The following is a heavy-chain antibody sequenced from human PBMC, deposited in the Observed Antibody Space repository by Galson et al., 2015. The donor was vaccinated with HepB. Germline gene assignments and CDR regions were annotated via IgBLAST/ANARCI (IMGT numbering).Heavy chain of an antibody. J-gene: IGHJ3*02. V-gene: IGHV5-51*01. D-gene: IGHD6-19*01. CDR2: IYPGDSDT. CDR3: ARGWVAVAGFDAFDI. CDR1: GYSFTSYW. Sequence: SGAEVKEPGESLKISCKGSGYSFTSYWIGWVRQMPGKGLEWMGIIYPGDSDTRYSPSFQGQVTISADKSISTAYLQWSSLKASDTAMYYCARGWVAVAGFDAFDIWGQGTMVTVSS.